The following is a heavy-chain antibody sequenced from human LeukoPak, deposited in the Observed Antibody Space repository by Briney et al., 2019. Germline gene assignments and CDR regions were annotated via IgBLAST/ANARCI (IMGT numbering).Heavy chain of an antibody. V-gene: IGHV4-61*02. CDR3: ARRRRGDYGRGYFDY. J-gene: IGHJ4*02. CDR1: GGSISSGSYY. CDR2: IYTSGST. Sequence: SETLSLTCTVSGGSISSGSYYWSWIRQPAGKGLEWIGRIYTSGSTNYNPSLKSRVTISVDTSKNQFSLKLSSVTAADAAVYYCARRRRGDYGRGYFDYWGQGTLVTVSS. D-gene: IGHD4-17*01.